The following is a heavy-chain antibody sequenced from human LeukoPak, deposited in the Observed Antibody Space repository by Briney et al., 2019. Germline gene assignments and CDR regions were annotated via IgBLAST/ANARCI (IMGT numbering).Heavy chain of an antibody. Sequence: TGGSLRLSCAASGFIFSNYAMNWVRQAPGKGLEWVSGISGGGGSTYYADSVKARFTISRDNSENTLYLQMNSLRAEDTAIYHCARGGRYCTTTNCYIGKWGQGTLVTVSS. V-gene: IGHV3-23*01. CDR3: ARGGRYCTTTNCYIGK. CDR2: ISGGGGST. J-gene: IGHJ4*02. D-gene: IGHD2-2*02. CDR1: GFIFSNYA.